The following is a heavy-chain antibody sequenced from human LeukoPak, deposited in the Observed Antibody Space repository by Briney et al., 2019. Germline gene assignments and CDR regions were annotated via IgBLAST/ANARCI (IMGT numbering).Heavy chain of an antibody. Sequence: SVKVSCKASGGTFSSYAISWVRQAPGQGLAWMGGIIPIFGTANYAQKFQGRVTITADESTSTAYMELSSLRSEDTAVYYCARDGTRVGYDSSGYYYPGMDVWGQGTTVTVSS. CDR2: IIPIFGTA. D-gene: IGHD3-22*01. J-gene: IGHJ6*02. CDR3: ARDGTRVGYDSSGYYYPGMDV. V-gene: IGHV1-69*13. CDR1: GGTFSSYA.